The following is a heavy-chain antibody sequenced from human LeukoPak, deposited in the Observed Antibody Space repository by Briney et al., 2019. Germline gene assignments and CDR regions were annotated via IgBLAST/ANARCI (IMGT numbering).Heavy chain of an antibody. J-gene: IGHJ4*02. D-gene: IGHD3-9*01. Sequence: ASVKVSCKASGYTFTGYYMHWVRQAPGQGLEWMGWINPNSGGTNYAQKFQGRVTMTRDTSISTAYMELSRLRSDDTAVYYCARGHSAVLLRYFDWSDLYYFDYWGQGTLVTVSS. V-gene: IGHV1-2*02. CDR3: ARGHSAVLLRYFDWSDLYYFDY. CDR1: GYTFTGYY. CDR2: INPNSGGT.